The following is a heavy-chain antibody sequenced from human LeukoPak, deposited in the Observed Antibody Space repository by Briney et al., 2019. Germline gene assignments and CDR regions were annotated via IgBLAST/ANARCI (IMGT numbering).Heavy chain of an antibody. CDR2: ITSSSIYK. V-gene: IGHV3-21*01. CDR1: GFTFSSYG. CDR3: ARDGITMRILEY. J-gene: IGHJ4*02. Sequence: GGSLRLSCAASGFTFSSYGMSWVRQAPGKGLEWVSSITSSSIYKYYADSMKGRFTISRDNAKNSLYLQMDSLRAEDTAVYYCARDGITMRILEYWGQGTLVTVSS. D-gene: IGHD3-10*01.